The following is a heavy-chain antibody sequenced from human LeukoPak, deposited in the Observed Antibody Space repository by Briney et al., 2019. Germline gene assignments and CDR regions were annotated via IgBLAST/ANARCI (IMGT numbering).Heavy chain of an antibody. V-gene: IGHV3-48*04. Sequence: GGTLRLSCAVSGLTFKNYGMNWFRQAPGKGLEWVSDISGSGGTTYYADSVKGRFSISRDNAKNSLFLQMNSLRAEDTAVYYCVRDRSPGYFDYWGQGTLVTVSS. CDR1: GLTFKNYG. CDR2: ISGSGGTT. CDR3: VRDRSPGYFDY. D-gene: IGHD3-10*01. J-gene: IGHJ4*02.